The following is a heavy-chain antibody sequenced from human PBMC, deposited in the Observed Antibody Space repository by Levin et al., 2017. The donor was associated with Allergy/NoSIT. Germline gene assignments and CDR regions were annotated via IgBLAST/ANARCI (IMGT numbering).Heavy chain of an antibody. CDR2: ISAYNGNT. J-gene: IGHJ5*02. CDR1: GYTFTSYG. V-gene: IGHV1-18*01. Sequence: PEASVKVSCKASGYTFTSYGISWVRQAPGQGLEWMGWISAYNGNTNYAQKLQGRVTMTTDTSTSTAYMELRSLRSDDTAVYYCARDDYGDYVLGVPGKRFDPWGQGTLVTVSS. CDR3: ARDDYGDYVLGVPGKRFDP. D-gene: IGHD4-17*01.